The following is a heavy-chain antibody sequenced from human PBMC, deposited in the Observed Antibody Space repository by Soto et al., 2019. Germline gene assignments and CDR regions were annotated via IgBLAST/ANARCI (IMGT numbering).Heavy chain of an antibody. CDR1: GGSISSSSYY. D-gene: IGHD3-3*01. CDR3: ASYYDFWSGFDY. CDR2: IYYSGST. Sequence: SETHSLTSTVSGGSISSSSYYWGWIRQPPGKGLEWIGSIYYSGSTYYNPSLKSRVTISVDTSKNQFSLKLSSVTAADTAVYYCASYYDFWSGFDYWGQGTLVTVSS. J-gene: IGHJ4*02. V-gene: IGHV4-39*01.